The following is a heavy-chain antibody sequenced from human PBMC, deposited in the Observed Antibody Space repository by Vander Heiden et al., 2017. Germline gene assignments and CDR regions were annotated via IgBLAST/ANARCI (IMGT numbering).Heavy chain of an antibody. V-gene: IGHV3-53*01. D-gene: IGHD2-21*02. Sequence: EVQLVESGGGLIQPGGSLRLSCAASGFSVSSNYMSWVRQAPGKGLEWVSVIYSGGSTYYADSVKGRFTISRDNSRNTLSLQMNSRRAEDTAVYYCARGGGAYCGGDCWRGFDYWGQGTLVTVSS. CDR2: IYSGGST. J-gene: IGHJ4*02. CDR1: GFSVSSNY. CDR3: ARGGGAYCGGDCWRGFDY.